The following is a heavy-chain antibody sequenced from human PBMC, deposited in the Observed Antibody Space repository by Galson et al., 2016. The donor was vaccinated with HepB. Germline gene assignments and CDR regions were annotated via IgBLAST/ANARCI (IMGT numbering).Heavy chain of an antibody. CDR3: AKGGFGDYGWDT. CDR2: ISDSGYRT. D-gene: IGHD4-17*01. CDR1: GLTFSRYG. J-gene: IGHJ5*02. Sequence: SLRLSCAASGLTFSRYGMSWVRQTPGKGLEWVSSISDSGYRTDYADSVRGRFTISRDNSKNTLLLQMGSLTVEDSAVYYCAKGGFGDYGWDTWGQGVLVTVSS. V-gene: IGHV3-23*01.